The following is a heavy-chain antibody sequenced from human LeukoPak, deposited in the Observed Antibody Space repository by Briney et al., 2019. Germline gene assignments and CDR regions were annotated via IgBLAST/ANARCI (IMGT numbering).Heavy chain of an antibody. Sequence: PGGSLRLSCAASGFTFSNNWMTWVRQAPGKGLEWVASVKKDASEKYYVDSVKGRFTISRDNAKNSLYLQMNSLRVEDTAVYYCAATTVTTDDWFDPWGQGTLVTVSS. CDR3: AATTVTTDDWFDP. V-gene: IGHV3-7*01. D-gene: IGHD4-17*01. J-gene: IGHJ5*02. CDR2: VKKDASEK. CDR1: GFTFSNNW.